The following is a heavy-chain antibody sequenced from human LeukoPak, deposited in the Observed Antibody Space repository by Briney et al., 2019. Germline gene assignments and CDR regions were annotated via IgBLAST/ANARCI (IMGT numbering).Heavy chain of an antibody. CDR1: GFTFSNYW. Sequence: GGSLRLSCAASGFTFSNYWMHWVRQAPGKGLVWVSRINSDGINTSYADSVKGRFTISRDNSKNTLYLQMNSLRAEGTAVYYCAKSFSGEFDYWGQGTLVTVSS. J-gene: IGHJ4*02. CDR3: AKSFSGEFDY. V-gene: IGHV3-74*01. D-gene: IGHD3-10*01. CDR2: INSDGINT.